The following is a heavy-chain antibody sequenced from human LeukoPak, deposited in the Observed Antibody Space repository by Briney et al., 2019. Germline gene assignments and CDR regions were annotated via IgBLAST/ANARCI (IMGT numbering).Heavy chain of an antibody. V-gene: IGHV3-11*05. CDR1: GFTFGDYY. Sequence: GGSLRLSCVASGFTFGDYYMSWIRQAPGKGLEWVSYIPSTSSYTSYADSVKGRFTISRDNAKNSLYLQMSSLRAEDTAVYYCARAANTAAGTPTLAIDYWGQGTLVTVSS. CDR3: ARAANTAAGTPTLAIDY. D-gene: IGHD6-13*01. J-gene: IGHJ4*02. CDR2: IPSTSSYT.